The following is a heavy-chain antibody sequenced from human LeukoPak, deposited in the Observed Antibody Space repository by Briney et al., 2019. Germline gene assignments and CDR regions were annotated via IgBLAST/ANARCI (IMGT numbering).Heavy chain of an antibody. V-gene: IGHV3-9*01. CDR1: GFTFKDYG. D-gene: IGHD1-26*01. CDR3: AKHLRATNTYIFFGLDV. Sequence: GGSLRLSCAATGFTFKDYGMHWVRQPPGKGLEWVSGINWEGGGTHYADSVKGRFTISRDNAKNSLYLQMTSLRPEDTVLYYCAKHLRATNTYIFFGLDVWGQGTTVTVSS. J-gene: IGHJ6*02. CDR2: INWEGGGT.